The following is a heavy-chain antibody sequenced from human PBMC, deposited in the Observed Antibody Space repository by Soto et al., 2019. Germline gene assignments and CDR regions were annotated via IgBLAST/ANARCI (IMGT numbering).Heavy chain of an antibody. CDR1: GGSVRSGSFY. CDR2: IYYSGST. V-gene: IGHV4-39*01. Sequence: SETLSLTCTVSGGSVRSGSFYWSWIRQPPGKGLEWIGSIYYSGSTYYNPSLKSRVTISVDTSKNQFSLKLSSVTAADTAVYYCARGFPTVVTVDYWGKGTLVTVSS. CDR3: ARGFPTVVTVDY. D-gene: IGHD4-17*01. J-gene: IGHJ4*02.